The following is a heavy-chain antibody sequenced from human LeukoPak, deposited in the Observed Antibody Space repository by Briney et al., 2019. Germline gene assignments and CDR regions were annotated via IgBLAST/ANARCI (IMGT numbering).Heavy chain of an antibody. CDR2: IKQDGSEK. Sequence: GGSLRLSCAASGFTFSSYWMSWVRQAPGKGLEWVANIKQDGSEKYYVDSVKGRFTISRDNAKNSLYLQMNSLRAEDTAVYYCTRSSYYYYYGMDVWGQGTTVTVSS. CDR3: TRSSYYYYYGMDV. V-gene: IGHV3-7*01. CDR1: GFTFSSYW. D-gene: IGHD6-6*01. J-gene: IGHJ6*02.